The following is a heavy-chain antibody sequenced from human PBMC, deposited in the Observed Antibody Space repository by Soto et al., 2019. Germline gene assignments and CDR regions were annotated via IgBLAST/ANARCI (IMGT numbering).Heavy chain of an antibody. CDR3: ARRIVLVPAPSYGMAV. V-gene: IGHV3-30*03. CDR1: GFTFSSYG. Sequence: GGPLRLCCAVSGFTFSSYGMHWVGKAPGKGLEWVAHISYDGSNEHYVASVKGRFTISRDNAKNSLSLQMNSLRAEDTALYYCARRIVLVPAPSYGMAVSALGISATVSS. CDR2: ISYDGSNE. J-gene: IGHJ6*02. D-gene: IGHD2-2*01.